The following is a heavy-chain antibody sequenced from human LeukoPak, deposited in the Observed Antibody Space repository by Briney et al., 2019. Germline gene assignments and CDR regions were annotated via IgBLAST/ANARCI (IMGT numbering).Heavy chain of an antibody. CDR3: ARDLYYGSGGYYFDY. CDR2: IYSGGRT. D-gene: IGHD3-10*01. V-gene: IGHV3-66*01. Sequence: GGSLRLSCAASGLTVSSNYMSWVRQAPGKGLEWVSYIYSGGRTFYADSVKGRFIISRDNSKNTLFLQMNSLRAEDTAVYYCARDLYYGSGGYYFDYWGQGTLVTVSS. J-gene: IGHJ4*02. CDR1: GLTVSSNY.